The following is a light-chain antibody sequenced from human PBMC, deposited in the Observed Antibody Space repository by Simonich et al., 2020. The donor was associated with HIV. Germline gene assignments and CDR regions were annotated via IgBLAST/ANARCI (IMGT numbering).Light chain of an antibody. CDR3: YSAADNNLV. CDR1: VLAKQY. J-gene: IGLJ2*01. V-gene: IGLV3-27*01. Sequence: SYELTQPSSVSVSPGPTARIPYSGDVLAKQYVRWFQQKPGQAPVVVIYKDSERPSGIPGRFSGSSSGTTVTLTISGAQVEDEADYYCYSAADNNLVFGGGTKLTVL. CDR2: KDS.